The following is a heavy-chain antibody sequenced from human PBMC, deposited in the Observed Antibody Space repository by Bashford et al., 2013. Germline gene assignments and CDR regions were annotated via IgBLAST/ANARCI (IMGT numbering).Heavy chain of an antibody. CDR3: ARRNYGDNGDYFDY. D-gene: IGHD4-17*01. J-gene: IGHJ4*02. V-gene: IGHV3-33*01. CDR1: GFTFSSYD. CDR2: IWYDGSNK. Sequence: GGPLRLSCVASGFTFSSYDMYWVRQAPGRGLEWVAVIWYDGSNKYHADSVKGRFTISRDNSKNTLYLQMNSLRAEDTAVYYCARRNYGDNGDYFDYWGQGTLVTVSS.